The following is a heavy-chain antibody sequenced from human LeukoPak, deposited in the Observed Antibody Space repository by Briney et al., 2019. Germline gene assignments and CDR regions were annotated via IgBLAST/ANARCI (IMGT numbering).Heavy chain of an antibody. Sequence: SETLSLTCTVSGGSISSGDYYWSWIRQPPGKGLEWIGCFSYSGSTYYNPSLKSRITISLDTSKNQFSLKLSSVTAADTAVYYCARALYSSGWLLYGMDVWGKGTTVTVSS. CDR3: ARALYSSGWLLYGMDV. D-gene: IGHD6-19*01. J-gene: IGHJ6*04. CDR2: FSYSGST. CDR1: GGSISSGDYY. V-gene: IGHV4-30-4*01.